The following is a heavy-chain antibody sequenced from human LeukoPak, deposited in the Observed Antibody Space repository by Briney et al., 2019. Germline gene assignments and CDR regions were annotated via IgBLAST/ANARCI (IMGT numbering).Heavy chain of an antibody. CDR3: ARTRITMVRGAVDAFDI. D-gene: IGHD3-10*01. J-gene: IGHJ3*02. Sequence: PSETLSLTCAVYGGSFSGYYWSWIRQPPGKGLEWIGEINHSGSTNYNPSLKSRVTISVDTSKNQFSLKLSSVTAADTAVYYCARTRITMVRGAVDAFDIWGQGTMVTVSS. CDR1: GGSFSGYY. V-gene: IGHV4-34*01. CDR2: INHSGST.